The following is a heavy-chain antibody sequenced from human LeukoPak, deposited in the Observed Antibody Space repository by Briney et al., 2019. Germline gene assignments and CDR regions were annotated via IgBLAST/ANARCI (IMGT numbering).Heavy chain of an antibody. CDR2: IRFDGSGK. V-gene: IGHV3-30*02. CDR1: GFTFSSYG. Sequence: GDSLRLSCAASGFTFSSYGMHWVRQAPGKGLEWVAFIRFDGSGKYYADSVKGRFTISRDNSKNTLYLQVNSLRAEDTAVYYCAREGSRIVGATYHYYFDYWGQGTLVTVSS. CDR3: AREGSRIVGATYHYYFDY. J-gene: IGHJ4*02. D-gene: IGHD1-26*01.